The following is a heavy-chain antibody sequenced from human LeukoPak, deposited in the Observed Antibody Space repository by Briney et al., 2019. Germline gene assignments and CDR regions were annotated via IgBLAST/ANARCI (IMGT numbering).Heavy chain of an antibody. J-gene: IGHJ4*02. CDR3: ARGVDY. CDR2: INSDGSST. V-gene: IGHV3-74*01. Sequence: QSGGSLRLSCAASGFTFSSYWMHWVRQAPGQGLVWVLRINSDGSSTSYADSVKGRFTISRDNAKNTLYLQMNSLRAEDTAVYYCARGVDYWGQGTLVTVSS. CDR1: GFTFSSYW.